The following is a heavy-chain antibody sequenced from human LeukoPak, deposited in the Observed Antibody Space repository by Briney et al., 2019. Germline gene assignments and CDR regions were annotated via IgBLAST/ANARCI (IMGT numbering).Heavy chain of an antibody. CDR1: GGSISSSSYY. Sequence: SETLSLTCTVSGGSISSSSYYWGWIRQPPGKGLEWIGSIYYSGSTYYNPSLKSRVTISVDTSKNQFSLKLSSVTAADTAVYYCARHMRSWEGDWFDPWGQGTLVTVSS. CDR3: ARHMRSWEGDWFDP. V-gene: IGHV4-39*01. D-gene: IGHD6-13*01. CDR2: IYYSGST. J-gene: IGHJ5*02.